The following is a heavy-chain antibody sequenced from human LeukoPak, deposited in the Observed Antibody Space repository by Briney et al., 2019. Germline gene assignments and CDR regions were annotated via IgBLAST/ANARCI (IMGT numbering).Heavy chain of an antibody. CDR2: IRSKAYGGTS. V-gene: IGHV3-49*03. J-gene: IGHJ4*02. Sequence: PGGSLRLSCRASGFTFGEFAVSWFRQAPGKGLEWVGFIRSKAYGGTSEYAASVKGRFTISRDDSKSIAYLQMNSLRVEDTAIYYCARGGLRLGELTYYWGQGTLVTVSS. CDR3: ARGGLRLGELTYY. CDR1: GFTFGEFA. D-gene: IGHD3-16*01.